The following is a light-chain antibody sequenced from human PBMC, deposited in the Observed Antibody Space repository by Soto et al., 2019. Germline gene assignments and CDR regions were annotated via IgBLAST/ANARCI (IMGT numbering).Light chain of an antibody. CDR1: SSDVGGYNY. V-gene: IGLV2-11*01. J-gene: IGLJ1*01. Sequence: QSVLTQPRSVSGSPGQSVTISCTGTSSDVGGYNYVSWYQQHPGKAPKLMIYDVSERPSGVPDRFSASKSGNTASLSISGLQAEDGADYYCCSYAGAYIYVFGRGTKFPAL. CDR3: CSYAGAYIYV. CDR2: DVS.